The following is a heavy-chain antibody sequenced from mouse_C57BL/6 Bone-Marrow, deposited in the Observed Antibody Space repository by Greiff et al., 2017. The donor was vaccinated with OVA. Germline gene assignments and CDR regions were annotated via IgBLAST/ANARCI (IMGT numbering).Heavy chain of an antibody. CDR2: INPNNGGT. Sequence: VQLQQSGPELVKPGASVKISCKASGYTFTDYYMNWVKQSHGKSLEWIGDINPNNGGTSYNQKFKGKATLTVDKSSSTAYMELRSLTSEDSAVYYGARDGPRGYYYAMDYWGQGTSVTVSS. J-gene: IGHJ4*01. CDR1: GYTFTDYY. D-gene: IGHD2-3*01. CDR3: ARDGPRGYYYAMDY. V-gene: IGHV1-26*01.